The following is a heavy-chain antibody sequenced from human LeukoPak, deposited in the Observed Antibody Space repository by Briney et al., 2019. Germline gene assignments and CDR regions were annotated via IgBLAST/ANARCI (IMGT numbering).Heavy chain of an antibody. Sequence: PGGSLRLSCAASGCTFSSYDMSWVRQAPGKGLEWVSAISGSGGSTYYADSVKGQFTISRDNSKNTLYLQMNSLRAEDTAVYYCAKGGLGASLDYWGDGTLVTVSS. CDR1: GCTFSSYD. J-gene: IGHJ4*03. D-gene: IGHD3-16*01. CDR3: AKGGLGASLDY. V-gene: IGHV3-23*01. CDR2: ISGSGGST.